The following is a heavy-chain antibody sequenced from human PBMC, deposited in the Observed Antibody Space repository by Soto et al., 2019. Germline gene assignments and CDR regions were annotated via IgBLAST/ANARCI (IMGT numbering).Heavy chain of an antibody. CDR2: ISAYNGNT. CDR1: GYTFTSYG. V-gene: IGHV1-18*04. Sequence: ASVKVSCKASGYTFTSYGISWVRQAPGQGLEWMGWISAYNGNTNYAQKLQGRVTMTTDTSTSTAYMELRSLRSDDTAVYYRARAPADSSGYSEYFQQWGRRTMGAVCS. D-gene: IGHD3-22*01. J-gene: IGHJ1*01. CDR3: ARAPADSSGYSEYFQQ.